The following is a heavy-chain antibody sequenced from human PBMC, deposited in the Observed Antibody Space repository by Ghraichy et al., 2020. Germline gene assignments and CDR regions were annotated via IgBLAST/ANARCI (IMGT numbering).Heavy chain of an antibody. CDR3: ARGGVAAAGPYYYYYMDV. D-gene: IGHD6-13*01. J-gene: IGHJ6*03. CDR1: GGTFSSYA. Sequence: SVKVSCKASGGTFSSYAISWVRQAPGQGLEWMGGIIPIFGTANYAQKFQGRVTITADESTSTAYMELSSLRSEDTAVYYCARGGVAAAGPYYYYYMDVWGKGTTVTVSS. V-gene: IGHV1-69*13. CDR2: IIPIFGTA.